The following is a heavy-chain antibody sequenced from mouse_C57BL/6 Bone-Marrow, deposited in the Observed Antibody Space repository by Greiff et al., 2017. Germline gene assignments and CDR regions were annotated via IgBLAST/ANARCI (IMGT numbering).Heavy chain of an antibody. J-gene: IGHJ2*01. V-gene: IGHV2-5*01. CDR3: AKEGKLGRYYFDY. D-gene: IGHD4-1*01. Sequence: QVQLKESGPGLVQPSQSLSITCTVSGFSLTSYGVHWVRQSPGKGLEWLGVIWRGGSTDYNAAFMSRLSITKDNSKSQVFFKMNSLQADDTAIYXCAKEGKLGRYYFDYWGQGTTLTVSS. CDR2: IWRGGST. CDR1: GFSLTSYG.